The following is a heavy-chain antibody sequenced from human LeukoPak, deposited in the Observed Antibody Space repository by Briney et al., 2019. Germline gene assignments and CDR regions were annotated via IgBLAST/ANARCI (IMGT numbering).Heavy chain of an antibody. D-gene: IGHD1-14*01. V-gene: IGHV6-1*01. Sequence: SQTLSLTCAISGDSVSSSSAAWNWLRQSPLRGLEWLGRTYYNSKWYHEFAVSVKSRIIINADTSKNQFSLHLDSVTPEDTAVYYCARGFFRTGFHYWGQGTLVTVSS. CDR1: GDSVSSSSAA. CDR3: ARGFFRTGFHY. CDR2: TYYNSKWYH. J-gene: IGHJ4*02.